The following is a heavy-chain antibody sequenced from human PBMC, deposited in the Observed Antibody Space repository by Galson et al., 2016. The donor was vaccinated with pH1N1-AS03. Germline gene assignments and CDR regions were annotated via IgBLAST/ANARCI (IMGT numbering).Heavy chain of an antibody. CDR2: ISASGGDT. CDR3: ARRAPWGSYYFDY. CDR1: GFSFNTFA. D-gene: IGHD3-16*01. J-gene: IGHJ4*02. V-gene: IGHV3-23*01. Sequence: LRLSCAASGFSFNTFAMSWVRQAQGKGLEWVSSISASGGDTYYADSVKGRFTISRDNSRNTLYLQMNSLRAEDAAIYYCARRAPWGSYYFDYWGQGTLVTFSS.